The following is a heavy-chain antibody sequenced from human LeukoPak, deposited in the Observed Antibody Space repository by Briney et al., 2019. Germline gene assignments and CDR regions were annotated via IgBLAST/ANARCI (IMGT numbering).Heavy chain of an antibody. V-gene: IGHV3-23*01. CDR2: ISGSGGST. CDR1: GFTFSSYA. D-gene: IGHD1-26*01. Sequence: PGGSLRLSCAASGFTFSSYAMSWVRQAPGKGLEWVSAISGSGGSTYYADSVKGRFTISRDKNSLYLQMDSLRAEDTAVYYCARDSRQWVEQLPYGWFDPWGQGTLVTVSP. CDR3: ARDSRQWVEQLPYGWFDP. J-gene: IGHJ5*02.